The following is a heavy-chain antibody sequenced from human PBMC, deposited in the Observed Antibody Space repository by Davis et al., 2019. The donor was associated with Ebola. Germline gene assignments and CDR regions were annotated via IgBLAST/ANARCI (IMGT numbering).Heavy chain of an antibody. CDR3: ARDSGSYLNWFDP. CDR1: GYTFTSYD. Sequence: ASVQVSCKASGYTFTSYDINWVRQATGQGLEWMGWMNPNSGSTSYAQKFQGRVTMTRDTSTSTAYMELSSLRSEDTAVYYCARDSGSYLNWFDPWGQGTLVTVSS. CDR2: MNPNSGST. V-gene: IGHV1-8*01. D-gene: IGHD1-26*01. J-gene: IGHJ5*02.